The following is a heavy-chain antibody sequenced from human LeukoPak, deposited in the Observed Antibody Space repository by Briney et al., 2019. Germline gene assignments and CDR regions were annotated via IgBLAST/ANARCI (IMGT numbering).Heavy chain of an antibody. J-gene: IGHJ4*02. Sequence: GGSLRLSCAASGFTFDDYGMSWVRQAPGKGLEWVSGINWNGGSTGYADSVKGRFTISRDNAKNSLYLQMNSLRAEDTAVYYCAKAPVTSCRGAFCYPFDYWGQGTLVTVSS. CDR1: GFTFDDYG. V-gene: IGHV3-20*04. CDR3: AKAPVTSCRGAFCYPFDY. CDR2: INWNGGST. D-gene: IGHD2-15*01.